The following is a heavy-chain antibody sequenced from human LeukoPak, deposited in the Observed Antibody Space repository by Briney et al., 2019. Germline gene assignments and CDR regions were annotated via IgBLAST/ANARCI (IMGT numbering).Heavy chain of an antibody. Sequence: SETLSLTCAVYGGSFSSYYWGWIRQPPGKGLEWIGEINHSGGTNYNPSLKSRVTISVDTPKNQFSLRLSSVTAADTAVYYCARELLRFLEWSPCWFDPWGQGTLVTVSS. CDR1: GGSFSSYY. V-gene: IGHV4-34*01. CDR2: INHSGGT. D-gene: IGHD3-3*01. J-gene: IGHJ5*02. CDR3: ARELLRFLEWSPCWFDP.